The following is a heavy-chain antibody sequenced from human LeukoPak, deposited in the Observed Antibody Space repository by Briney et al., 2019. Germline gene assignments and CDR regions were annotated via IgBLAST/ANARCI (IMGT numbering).Heavy chain of an antibody. CDR1: DDSFRPYY. J-gene: IGHJ3*02. V-gene: IGHV4-59*08. CDR2: VFYSGGT. Sequence: SETLSLTCTVSDDSFRPYYWSWIRQPPGKGLEWIGYVFYSGGTRYSPSLRSRVTISLETSKRQFSLKLTSVTAADTGVYYCTRHAGIQDAFDTWGPGTMVIVSS. D-gene: IGHD5-18*01. CDR3: TRHAGIQDAFDT.